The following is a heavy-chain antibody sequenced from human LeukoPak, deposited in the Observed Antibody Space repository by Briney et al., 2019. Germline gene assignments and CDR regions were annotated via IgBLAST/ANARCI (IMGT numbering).Heavy chain of an antibody. D-gene: IGHD6-13*01. CDR3: ARTGYSSSWYDAEYSHH. V-gene: IGHV1-18*01. CDR2: ISAYNGNT. Sequence: GASVKVSCKASGYTFTSYGITWVRQAPGQGLEWMGWISAYNGNTNYAQKLQGRVTMTTDTSTSTAYMELRSLRSDDTAVYYCARTGYSSSWYDAEYSHHWGQGTLVAVSS. J-gene: IGHJ1*01. CDR1: GYTFTSYG.